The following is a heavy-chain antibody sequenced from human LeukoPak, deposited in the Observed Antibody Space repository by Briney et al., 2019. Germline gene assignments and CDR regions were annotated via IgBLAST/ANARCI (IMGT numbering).Heavy chain of an antibody. D-gene: IGHD2-21*02. J-gene: IGHJ2*01. Sequence: ASAKVSCKASGYTFTSYDISWVRQAPGQGLEWMGWISAYNGNTNYAQKLQGRVTMTTDTSTSTAYMELRSLRSDDTAVYYCARDTYCGGDCYFSYWYFDLWGRGTLVTVSS. CDR3: ARDTYCGGDCYFSYWYFDL. CDR2: ISAYNGNT. V-gene: IGHV1-18*01. CDR1: GYTFTSYD.